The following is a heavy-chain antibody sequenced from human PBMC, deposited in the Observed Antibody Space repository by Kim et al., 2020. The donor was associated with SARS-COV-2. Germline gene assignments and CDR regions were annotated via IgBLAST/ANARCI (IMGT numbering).Heavy chain of an antibody. CDR3: ARDRYTYYYDSSGYSPLDY. V-gene: IGHV1-69*13. J-gene: IGHJ4*02. CDR1: GGTFSSYA. Sequence: SVKVSCKASGGTFSSYAISWVRQAPGQGLEWMGGIIPIFGTANYAQKFQGRVTITADESTSTAYMELSSLRSEDTAVYYCARDRYTYYYDSSGYSPLDYWGQGTLVTVSS. D-gene: IGHD3-22*01. CDR2: IIPIFGTA.